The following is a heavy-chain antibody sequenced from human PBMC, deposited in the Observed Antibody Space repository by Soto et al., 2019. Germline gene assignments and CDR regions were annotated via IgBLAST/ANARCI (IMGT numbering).Heavy chain of an antibody. CDR1: GFPFSSYW. J-gene: IGHJ6*03. CDR2: VKYDGTIT. Sequence: EVQLVESGGGSVQPGESLRLSCAASGFPFSSYWIHWVRQAPGKGLVWVSRVKYDGTITNYADSLRGRXSISXDNXXXXXXXXXXXXXXXXTAVYYXXRGAXGXXYVDVWGKGXXVTV. D-gene: IGHD3-10*01. V-gene: IGHV3-74*01. CDR3: XRGAXGXXYVDV.